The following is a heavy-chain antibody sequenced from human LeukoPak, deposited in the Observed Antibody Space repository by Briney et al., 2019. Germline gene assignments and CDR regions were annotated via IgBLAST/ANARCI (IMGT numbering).Heavy chain of an antibody. D-gene: IGHD6-19*01. J-gene: IGHJ6*02. CDR2: ISGSGGST. Sequence: GGSLRLSCAASGFTFSSYAMSWVRQAPGKGLEWVSAISGSGGSTYYADSVKGRFTISRDNSKNTLYLQMNSLRAEDTAVYYCAKDNLYSSGWHGMYVWGQGTTVTVSS. V-gene: IGHV3-23*01. CDR3: AKDNLYSSGWHGMYV. CDR1: GFTFSSYA.